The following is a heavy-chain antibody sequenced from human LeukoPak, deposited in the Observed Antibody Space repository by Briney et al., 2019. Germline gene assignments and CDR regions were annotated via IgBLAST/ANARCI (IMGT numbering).Heavy chain of an antibody. CDR2: VYYGGGT. Sequence: SETLSLTCTVSGGSISSSNYYWGWIRQPPGKGLEWIGNVYYGGGTYYNPSLKSRVTISVDTSKNQFSLKLSSVTAADTAVYYCARSTNFVDFDYWGQGTLVTVSS. CDR3: ARSTNFVDFDY. V-gene: IGHV4-39*07. D-gene: IGHD2-8*01. J-gene: IGHJ4*02. CDR1: GGSISSSNYY.